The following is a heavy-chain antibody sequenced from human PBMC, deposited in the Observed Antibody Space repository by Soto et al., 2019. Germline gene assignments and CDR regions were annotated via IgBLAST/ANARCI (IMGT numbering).Heavy chain of an antibody. CDR2: FYGRRDIT. Sequence: GGSLRLSCAASGFPFSTYDMSWARQAPGKGLEWVSVFYGRRDITYYADSVKGRFTISRDNSKDTLYLQMNSLRAEDTAVYYCARSTKYCSSTSCYLYYFDYWGQGTLVTVSS. V-gene: IGHV3-23*01. J-gene: IGHJ4*02. CDR1: GFPFSTYD. D-gene: IGHD2-2*01. CDR3: ARSTKYCSSTSCYLYYFDY.